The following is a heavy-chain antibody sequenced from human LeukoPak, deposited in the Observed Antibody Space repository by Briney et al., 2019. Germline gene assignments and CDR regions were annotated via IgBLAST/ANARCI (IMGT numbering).Heavy chain of an antibody. D-gene: IGHD4-11*01. CDR2: INPNSGGT. CDR3: ARGFTVTANRDY. V-gene: IGHV1-2*02. Sequence: ASVKVSCKASGYTFTGYYMHWVRQAPGQGLEWMGWINPNSGGTNYAQKFQGRVTMTRDTSISTAYMELSSLRSEDTAVYYCARGFTVTANRDYWGQGTLVTVSS. J-gene: IGHJ4*02. CDR1: GYTFTGYY.